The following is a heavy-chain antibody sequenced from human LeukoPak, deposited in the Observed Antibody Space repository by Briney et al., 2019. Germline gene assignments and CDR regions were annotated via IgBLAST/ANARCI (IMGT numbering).Heavy chain of an antibody. CDR2: IYYSGST. Sequence: PSETLSLTCTVSGGSISSYYWSWIRQPPGKGLEWIGYIYYSGSTNYNPSLKSRVTISVDTSKNQFSLKLSSVTAADTAVYYCATRGNSGWYNRAPFHHWGQGTLVTVSS. V-gene: IGHV4-59*01. D-gene: IGHD6-19*01. J-gene: IGHJ1*01. CDR1: GGSISSYY. CDR3: ATRGNSGWYNRAPFHH.